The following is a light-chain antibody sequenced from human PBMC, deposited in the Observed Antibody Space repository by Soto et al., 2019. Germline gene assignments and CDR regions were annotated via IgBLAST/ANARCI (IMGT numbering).Light chain of an antibody. CDR2: QAS. J-gene: IGKJ1*01. CDR1: QSVSSW. Sequence: DIQVTLSPSTLSASVGDRVTITCRAIQSVSSWLAWYQQKAGKAPKLLIYQASSLESGVPSRFSGSGSGTEFTLTISSLQPDDFATYYCQQYNSYWTFGQGTKVDIK. CDR3: QQYNSYWT. V-gene: IGKV1-5*03.